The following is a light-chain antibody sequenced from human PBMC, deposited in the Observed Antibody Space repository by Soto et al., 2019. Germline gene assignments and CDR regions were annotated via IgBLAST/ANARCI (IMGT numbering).Light chain of an antibody. CDR3: QQSYSTPPWT. Sequence: DIQMTQSPSTLSGSVGDRVTITCRASQSISSWLAWYQQKPGKAPKLLIYKASSLESGVPSRFSGSGSGTEFTLTISSLQPEDFATYFCQQSYSTPPWTFGQGTKV. CDR1: QSISSW. J-gene: IGKJ1*01. V-gene: IGKV1-5*03. CDR2: KAS.